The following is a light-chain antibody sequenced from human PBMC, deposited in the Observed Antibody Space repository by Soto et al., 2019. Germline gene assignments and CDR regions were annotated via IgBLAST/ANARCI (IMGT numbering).Light chain of an antibody. CDR1: QSISGK. Sequence: EIVMTQSPATLCLSPGERATLSCRASQSISGKLAWYQHRPGQAPRLLIYDASIRATGIPARFSGSGSGTDFTLTISSLEPEDFAVYYCQQYDRSPRTFGQGTKVDIK. V-gene: IGKV3-15*01. CDR2: DAS. J-gene: IGKJ1*01. CDR3: QQYDRSPRT.